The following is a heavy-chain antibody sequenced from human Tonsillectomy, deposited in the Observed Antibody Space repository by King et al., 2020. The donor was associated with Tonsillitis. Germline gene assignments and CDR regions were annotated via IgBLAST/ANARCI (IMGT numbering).Heavy chain of an antibody. CDR2: IYSDGTST. J-gene: IGHJ4*02. Sequence: VQLVESGGGLVQPGGSLRLSCAASGFTFGSYAMSWVRQAPGKGLEWVSVIYSDGTSTYYADSVKGRFTISRDNSKNTLYLLMNSLRAEDTAVYYCANFMTTVDYWGQGTLVTVSS. V-gene: IGHV3-23*03. CDR1: GFTFGSYA. D-gene: IGHD4-17*01. CDR3: ANFMTTVDY.